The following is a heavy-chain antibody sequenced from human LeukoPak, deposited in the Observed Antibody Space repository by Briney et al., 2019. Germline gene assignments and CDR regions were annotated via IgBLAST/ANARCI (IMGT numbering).Heavy chain of an antibody. V-gene: IGHV3-64D*06. CDR3: ARGGYSGKYHSEFSDS. D-gene: IGHD1-26*01. Sequence: GGALPLSCSPSLFTFSSYVMHLVRPAPGTGLAYVCAISSNGGSTYYADSVKGRFTISRGNSKNTLYLQMSSLRAEDTAVYYCARGGYSGKYHSEFSDSWGQGTLVTVSS. J-gene: IGHJ4*02. CDR2: ISSNGGST. CDR1: LFTFSSYV.